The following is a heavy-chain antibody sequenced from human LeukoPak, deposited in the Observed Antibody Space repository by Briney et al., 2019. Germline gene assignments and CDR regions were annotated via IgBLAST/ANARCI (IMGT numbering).Heavy chain of an antibody. V-gene: IGHV4-59*01. Sequence: SETLSLTCTVSGGSISSYSSNWIRQPPGQGLEWLGYIYYSGSTNYSPSLKSRVTMSVDTSKNQFSLRLTSVTAADTAVYYCARENWETGHYGWFDSWGQGILVTVSS. CDR2: IYYSGST. CDR3: ARENWETGHYGWFDS. J-gene: IGHJ5*01. D-gene: IGHD1-14*01. CDR1: GGSISSYS.